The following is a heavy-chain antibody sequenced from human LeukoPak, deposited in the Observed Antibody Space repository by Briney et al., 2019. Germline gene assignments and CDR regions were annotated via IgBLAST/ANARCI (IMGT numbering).Heavy chain of an antibody. CDR1: GGSISSSSYY. D-gene: IGHD6-13*01. Sequence: SETLSLTCTVSGGSISSSSYYWGWIRQPPGKGLEWFGSIYYSGSTYYNPSLKSRVTISVDTSKNQFSLKLSSVTAADTAVYYCATSGQQLVPRAFDIWGQGTMVTVSS. V-gene: IGHV4-39*07. J-gene: IGHJ3*02. CDR3: ATSGQQLVPRAFDI. CDR2: IYYSGST.